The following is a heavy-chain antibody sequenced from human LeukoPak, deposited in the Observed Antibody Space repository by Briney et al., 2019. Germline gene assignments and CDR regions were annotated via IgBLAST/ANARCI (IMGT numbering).Heavy chain of an antibody. CDR2: INPSGGST. V-gene: IGHV1-46*01. D-gene: IGHD2-15*01. J-gene: IGHJ6*03. CDR3: ARFAWCSGGSCYWRWAYYYYMDV. CDR1: GYTFTSYY. Sequence: GASVKVSCKASGYTFTSYYMHWVRQAPGQGLEWMGIINPSGGSTSYAQKFQGRVTMTRDMSTSTVYMELSSLRSDDTAVYYCARFAWCSGGSCYWRWAYYYYMDVWGKGTTVTVSS.